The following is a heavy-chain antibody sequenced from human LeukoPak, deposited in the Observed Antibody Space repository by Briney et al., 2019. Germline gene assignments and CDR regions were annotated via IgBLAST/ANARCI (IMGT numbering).Heavy chain of an antibody. V-gene: IGHV4-59*12. Sequence: SETLSLTCIVSGGSFSGNYWIWIRQPPGKGLEWIGYIHYSGSTNYNPSLKTRVTISVDTSKNQFSLKLSSVTAADTAVYFCARGRRYNWNYERAFDIWGQGTMVTVSS. CDR1: GGSFSGNY. D-gene: IGHD1-7*01. CDR3: ARGRRYNWNYERAFDI. J-gene: IGHJ3*02. CDR2: IHYSGST.